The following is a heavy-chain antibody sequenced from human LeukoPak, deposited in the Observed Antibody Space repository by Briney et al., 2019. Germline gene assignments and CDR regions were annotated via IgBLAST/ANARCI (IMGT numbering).Heavy chain of an antibody. J-gene: IGHJ4*02. CDR3: AKDAIITMVRGVTAYFDY. CDR2: ISGSGGST. CDR1: GFTFSSYS. Sequence: PGGSLRLSCAASGFTFSSYSMNWVRQAPGKGLEWVSAISGSGGSTYYADSVKGRFTISRDNSKNTLYLQMNSLRAEDTAVYYCAKDAIITMVRGVTAYFDYWGQGTLVTVSS. D-gene: IGHD3-10*01. V-gene: IGHV3-23*01.